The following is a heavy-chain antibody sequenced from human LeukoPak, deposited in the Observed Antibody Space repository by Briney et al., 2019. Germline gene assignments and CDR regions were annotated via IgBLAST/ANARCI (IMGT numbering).Heavy chain of an antibody. CDR1: GYTFTGYY. D-gene: IGHD3-3*01. CDR2: INPNSGGT. J-gene: IGHJ4*02. CDR3: ARVAGVRFLEWATDSLAYFDY. V-gene: IGHV1-2*02. Sequence: ASVKVSCKASGYTFTGYYMHWVRQAPGQGLEWKGWINPNSGGTNYAQKFQGRVTMTRDTSISTAYMELSRLRSDDTAVYYCARVAGVRFLEWATDSLAYFDYWGQGTLVTVSS.